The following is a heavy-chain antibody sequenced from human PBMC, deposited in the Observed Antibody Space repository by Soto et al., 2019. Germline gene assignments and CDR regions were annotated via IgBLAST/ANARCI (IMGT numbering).Heavy chain of an antibody. V-gene: IGHV3-21*01. D-gene: IGHD2-2*01. CDR3: ARVPWEVPAAIGAFDI. J-gene: IGHJ3*02. CDR1: GFTFSSYS. Sequence: EVQLVESGGGLVKPGGSLRLSCAASGFTFSSYSMNWVRQAPGKGLEWVSSISSSSSYIYYADSVKGRFTISRDNAKHSLYLQMNSLRAEDTAVYYCARVPWEVPAAIGAFDIWGQGTMVTVSS. CDR2: ISSSSSYI.